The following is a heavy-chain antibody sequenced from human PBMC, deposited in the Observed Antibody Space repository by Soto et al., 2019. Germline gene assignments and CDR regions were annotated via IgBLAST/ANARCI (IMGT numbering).Heavy chain of an antibody. J-gene: IGHJ5*02. CDR2: IIPIFGTA. CDR1: GGTFSSYA. Sequence: QVQLVQSGAEVKKPGSSVKVSCKASGGTFSSYAISWVRQAPGQGLEWMGGIIPIFGTANYAQKFQGRVTITADEYTSTAYMELSSLRSEDTAVYYCARNRFEGGNSAYNWFDPWGQGTLVTVSS. CDR3: ARNRFEGGNSAYNWFDP. V-gene: IGHV1-69*12. D-gene: IGHD2-21*02.